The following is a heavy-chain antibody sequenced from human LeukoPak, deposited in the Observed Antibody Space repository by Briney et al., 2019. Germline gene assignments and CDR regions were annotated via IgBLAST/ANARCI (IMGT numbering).Heavy chain of an antibody. V-gene: IGHV3-23*01. D-gene: IGHD6-19*01. CDR2: ISGSGDST. CDR3: ARDLAAVAGPHWYFDL. J-gene: IGHJ2*01. CDR1: GFSFSSCA. Sequence: GGSLRLSCAASGFSFSSCAMSWVRQAPGKGLEWVSGISGSGDSTDYADSVKGRFTISRDNSKNMLYLQMNSLRVADTAVYYCARDLAAVAGPHWYFDLWGRGTLVTVSS.